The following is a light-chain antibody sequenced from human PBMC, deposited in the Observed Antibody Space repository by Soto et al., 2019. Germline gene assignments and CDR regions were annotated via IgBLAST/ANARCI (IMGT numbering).Light chain of an antibody. CDR1: QSMSSW. CDR2: DAS. V-gene: IGKV1-5*01. J-gene: IGKJ4*01. Sequence: DXQMTQSPSTLSASVGDRVTITCRASQSMSSWLAWYQQKPGKAPKLLIYDASSLESGVPSRFSGSGSGTEFTLTISSLQPDDFATYYCQKYNSYPLTFGGGTKVDIK. CDR3: QKYNSYPLT.